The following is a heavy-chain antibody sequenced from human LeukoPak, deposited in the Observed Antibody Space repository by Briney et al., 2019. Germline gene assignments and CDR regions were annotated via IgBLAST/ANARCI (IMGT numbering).Heavy chain of an antibody. V-gene: IGHV5-51*01. Sequence: GESLKISCKCSGYKFTSHWIGWVRQLPGKGLEWMGIIYLDDSDARYSPSFEGQVTISVDKSISTAYLQWSSLKASDTAMYYCARSPYNSGWHYFDYWGQGTLVTVSS. J-gene: IGHJ4*02. CDR3: ARSPYNSGWHYFDY. CDR2: IYLDDSDA. CDR1: GYKFTSHW. D-gene: IGHD6-19*01.